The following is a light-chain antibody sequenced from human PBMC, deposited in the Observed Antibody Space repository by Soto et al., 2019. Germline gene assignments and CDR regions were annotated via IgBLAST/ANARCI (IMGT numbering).Light chain of an antibody. Sequence: DIQLTQSPSFLSASVGDGVTTTCRASQGVSSDLAWYQQKPGKAPKLLINAASTLQSGVSSRFSGSGSGTDFTLTISSLQPEDIATYYCQQFHVYPFTFGPGTKEDVE. CDR1: QGVSSD. CDR2: AAS. CDR3: QQFHVYPFT. V-gene: IGKV1-9*01. J-gene: IGKJ3*01.